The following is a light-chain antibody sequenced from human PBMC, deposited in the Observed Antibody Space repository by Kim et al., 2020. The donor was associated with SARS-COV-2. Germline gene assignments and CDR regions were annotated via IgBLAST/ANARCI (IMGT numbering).Light chain of an antibody. CDR1: SSDVGGYKC. J-gene: IGLJ1*01. V-gene: IGLV2-14*03. CDR3: SSYTSSSTNYV. CDR2: DVS. Sequence: QWFTIACTGASSDVGGYKCVTWYQQHPGKATKLMIYDVSNRPSGVSNRFSGSKSGNTASLTISGLQAEDEADYYCSSYTSSSTNYVFGTGTKVTVL.